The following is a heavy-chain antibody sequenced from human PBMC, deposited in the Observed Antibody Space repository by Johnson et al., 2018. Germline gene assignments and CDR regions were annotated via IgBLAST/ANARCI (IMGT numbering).Heavy chain of an antibody. D-gene: IGHD5-12*01. CDR2: IYNSGVT. V-gene: IGHV4-59*01. J-gene: IGHJ4*02. Sequence: QVQLQESGPGLVKPSETLSLICTVSGAYIRNYYWRWIRLPPGQGLEWPGYIYNSGVTNYTPSLPSRVTISLDTTKSQFSLNLTSVTAADAAMYNWAGGVREYMYGYGLNLWGQGTLVTVSS. CDR1: GAYIRNYY. CDR3: AGGVREYMYGYGLNL.